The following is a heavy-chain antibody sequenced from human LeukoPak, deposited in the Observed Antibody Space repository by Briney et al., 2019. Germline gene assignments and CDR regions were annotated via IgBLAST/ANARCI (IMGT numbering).Heavy chain of an antibody. CDR1: GYSFTSYW. CDR3: ARPSGYDLAY. D-gene: IGHD5-12*01. CDR2: IDPSDSYT. Sequence: LGKSLRISCKGSGYSFTSYWINWVRQMPGKGLEWMGRIDPSDSYTTYSPSFQGHVTISVDKSISTAYLQWSSLRASDTAMYYCARPSGYDLAYWGQGTLVTVSS. V-gene: IGHV5-10-1*01. J-gene: IGHJ4*02.